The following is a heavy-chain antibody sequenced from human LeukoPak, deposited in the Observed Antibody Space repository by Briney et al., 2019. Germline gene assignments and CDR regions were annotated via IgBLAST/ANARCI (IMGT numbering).Heavy chain of an antibody. Sequence: GGSLRLSCVDSGFSVSSNYLSWVRQAPGKGLEWVSVFYSGGRTYYADSVRGRFTVSRDNSKNTLYLQMNSLRAEDTAVYYCARDQLGGYCTSTNCYTSFYYWGRGTLVTVSS. CDR3: ARDQLGGYCTSTNCYTSFYY. CDR2: FYSGGRT. V-gene: IGHV3-53*01. J-gene: IGHJ4*02. D-gene: IGHD2-2*02. CDR1: GFSVSSNY.